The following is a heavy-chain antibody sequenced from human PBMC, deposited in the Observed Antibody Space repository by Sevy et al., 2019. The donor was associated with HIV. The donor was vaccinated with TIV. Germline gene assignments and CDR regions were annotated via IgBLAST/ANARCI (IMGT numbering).Heavy chain of an antibody. J-gene: IGHJ6*02. CDR3: AKDLRVFSVVPAATGV. Sequence: GGSLRLSCAASGFTFSSYAMSWVRQAPGKGLEWVSAISGSGGSTYYAESVKGRFTISRDNSKKRRYLLMNSLRAEDTAVYYCAKDLRVFSVVPAATGVWGQGTTLTVSS. V-gene: IGHV3-23*01. CDR1: GFTFSSYA. D-gene: IGHD2-2*01. CDR2: ISGSGGST.